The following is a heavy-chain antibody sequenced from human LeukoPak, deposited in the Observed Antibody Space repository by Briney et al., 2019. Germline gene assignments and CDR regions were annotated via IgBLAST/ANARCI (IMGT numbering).Heavy chain of an antibody. D-gene: IGHD1/OR15-1a*01. V-gene: IGHV4-34*01. CDR2: INHSGST. CDR1: GGSFSGYY. Sequence: SETLSLTCAVYGGSFSGYYWSWIRQPPGKGLEWIGEINHSGSTNYNPSLKSRVTTSVDTSKNQFSLKLSSVTAADTAVYYCARDILEHPFDYWGQGTLVTVSS. CDR3: ARDILEHPFDY. J-gene: IGHJ4*02.